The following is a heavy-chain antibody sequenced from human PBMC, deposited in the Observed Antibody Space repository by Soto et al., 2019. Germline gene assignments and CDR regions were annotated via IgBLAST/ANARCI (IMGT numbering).Heavy chain of an antibody. CDR3: ARGRYGDY. D-gene: IGHD1-1*01. J-gene: IGHJ4*02. CDR2: ISAHNGNT. CDR1: GYAFTTNG. Sequence: QVHLVQSGAEVKKPGASVKVSCQGSGYAFTTNGITWVRQASGQGLEWMGWISAHNGNTNYAQKLQGRVTVTRDTSTSTAYMELRSLRYDDTAVYYCARGRYGDYWGQGALVTVSS. V-gene: IGHV1-18*01.